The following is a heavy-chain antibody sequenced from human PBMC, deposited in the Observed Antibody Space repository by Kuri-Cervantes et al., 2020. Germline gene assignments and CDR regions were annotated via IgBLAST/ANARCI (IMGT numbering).Heavy chain of an antibody. V-gene: IGHV3-30-3*01. J-gene: IGHJ1*01. D-gene: IGHD1-26*01. CDR2: ISYDGSNK. CDR1: GVTFSSYA. CDR3: AKDPEAGGSYSVGYFQH. Sequence: GGSLRLSCAASGVTFSSYAMHWVRQAPGKGLEWVADISYDGSNKYYADSVKGRFTISRDNSKNTLYLQMTGLGAEDTAVYYWAKDPEAGGSYSVGYFQHWGQGTLVTVSS.